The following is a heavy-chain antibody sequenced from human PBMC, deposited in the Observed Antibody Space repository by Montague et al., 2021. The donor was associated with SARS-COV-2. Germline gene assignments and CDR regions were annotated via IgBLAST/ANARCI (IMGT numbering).Heavy chain of an antibody. CDR3: AGEIVVVTQTYHYGMDV. CDR1: GGSISSSSCY. J-gene: IGHJ6*02. Sequence: SETLSLTCTVSGGSISSSSCYWGWIRQPPGKGLEWIGYIYYSGSTXYNPSLKSRVTISVDTSKNQFSLKLSSVTAADTAVYYCAGEIVVVTQTYHYGMDVWGQGTTVTVSS. D-gene: IGHD3-22*01. CDR2: IYYSGST. V-gene: IGHV4-39*07.